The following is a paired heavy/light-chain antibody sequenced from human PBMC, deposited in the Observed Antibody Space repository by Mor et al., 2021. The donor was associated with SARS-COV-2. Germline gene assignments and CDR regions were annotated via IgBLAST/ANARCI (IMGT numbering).Heavy chain of an antibody. CDR3: ARDGTNYYGSGSYYKGRVVY. V-gene: IGHV1-46*03. CDR1: GYTFTSYY. J-gene: IGHJ4*02. CDR2: INPSGGST. Sequence: QVQLVQSGAEVKKPGASVKVSCKASGYTFTSYYMHWVRQAPGQGLEWMGIINPSGGSTSYAQKFQGRVTMTRDTSTSTVYMELSSLRSEDTAVYYCARDGTNYYGSGSYYKGRVVYWGQGTLVTVSS. D-gene: IGHD3-10*01.
Light chain of an antibody. V-gene: IGKV1-5*03. J-gene: IGKJ2*01. Sequence: DIQMTQSPSTLSASVGDRVTITCRASQSISSWLAWYQQKPGKAPKLLIYKASSLESGVPSRFSGSGSGTEFTLTISSLQPDDFATYYCQQYNSYAYTFGQGTKLEIK. CDR2: KAS. CDR3: QQYNSYAYT. CDR1: QSISSW.